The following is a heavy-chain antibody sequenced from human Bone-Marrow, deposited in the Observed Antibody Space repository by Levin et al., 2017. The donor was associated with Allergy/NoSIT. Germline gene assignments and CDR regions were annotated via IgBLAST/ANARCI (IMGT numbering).Heavy chain of an antibody. J-gene: IGHJ4*02. CDR1: GFTFDDYG. D-gene: IGHD5-12*01. V-gene: IGHV3-20*01. CDR3: ARDWGSGYEGILDY. Sequence: GESLKISCAASGFTFDDYGMSWVRQAPGKGLEWVSGINWNGGSTGYADSVKGRFTISRDNAKNSLYLQMNSLRAEDTALYHCARDWGSGYEGILDYWGQGTLVTVSS. CDR2: INWNGGST.